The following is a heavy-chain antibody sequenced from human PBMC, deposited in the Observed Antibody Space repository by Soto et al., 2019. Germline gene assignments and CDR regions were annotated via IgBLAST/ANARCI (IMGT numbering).Heavy chain of an antibody. J-gene: IGHJ4*02. Sequence: EVQLLESGGGLVQPGGSLRLSCAASGFTCSSYAMTWVRQAPGKGLEWVSAISGGGDTTYYADSVKGRFTISRDNSKNTLSLQMNSLGAEDTAAYFCAKWHTYYYDSRGFSGFDCWGQGTQVTVSS. D-gene: IGHD3-22*01. CDR1: GFTCSSYA. CDR2: ISGGGDTT. CDR3: AKWHTYYYDSRGFSGFDC. V-gene: IGHV3-23*01.